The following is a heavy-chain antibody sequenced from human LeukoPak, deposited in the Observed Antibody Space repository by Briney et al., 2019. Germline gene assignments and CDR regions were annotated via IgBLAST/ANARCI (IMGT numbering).Heavy chain of an antibody. Sequence: ASVKLSCKASGYTFTSYYMHWVRQAPGQGHEWRGIINPSGGSTSNEQKFHGKGTITADEYKSTAYMELSSLRSEDTAVYYCAREGAYYYGSGSLGYWGQGTLVTVAT. CDR2: INPSGGST. D-gene: IGHD3-10*01. J-gene: IGHJ4*02. CDR1: GYTFTSYY. CDR3: AREGAYYYGSGSLGY. V-gene: IGHV1-46*01.